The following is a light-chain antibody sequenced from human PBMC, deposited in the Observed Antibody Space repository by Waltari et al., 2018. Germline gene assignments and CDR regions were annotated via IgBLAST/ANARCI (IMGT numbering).Light chain of an antibody. J-gene: IGKJ1*01. Sequence: DIQMTQSPSSVSASVGDRVTIVCRASQVISNWLAWYQQKPGKAPKLLIYAASVLQTGVPSRFSGSGSGTDFTLTITILQPEDFATYFCQQGASFPPTFGQGTKVEVK. CDR1: QVISNW. CDR2: AAS. V-gene: IGKV1-12*01. CDR3: QQGASFPPT.